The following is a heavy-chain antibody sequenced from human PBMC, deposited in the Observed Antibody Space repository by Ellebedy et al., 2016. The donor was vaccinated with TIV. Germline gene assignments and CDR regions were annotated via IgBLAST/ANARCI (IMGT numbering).Heavy chain of an antibody. CDR1: GGSFSDYY. D-gene: IGHD2-2*01. CDR2: TDHSGST. J-gene: IGHJ6*03. Sequence: SETLSLXXTIYGGSFSDYYWSWIRQPPGKGLECIGETDHSGSTNYNPSLKSRVTISVDTSKNQFSLKLNSVTAADTAVYYCARESRGIVVVPGAKYFHHYMDVWGTGTTVTVSS. V-gene: IGHV4-34*01. CDR3: ARESRGIVVVPGAKYFHHYMDV.